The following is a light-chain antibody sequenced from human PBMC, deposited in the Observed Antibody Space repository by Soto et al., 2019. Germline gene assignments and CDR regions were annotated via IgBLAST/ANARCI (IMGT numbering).Light chain of an antibody. CDR2: GAS. CDR1: QSVSSSY. J-gene: IGKJ3*01. CDR3: KQYGSSPFT. V-gene: IGKV3-20*01. Sequence: EIVLTQSPGTLSLSPGERATLSCRASQSVSSSYLAWYQQKPGQAPRLLIYGASSRATGIPDRFSGSGSGTDFTLTISRLEPEDFAVYYCKQYGSSPFTFGPGPKVDIK.